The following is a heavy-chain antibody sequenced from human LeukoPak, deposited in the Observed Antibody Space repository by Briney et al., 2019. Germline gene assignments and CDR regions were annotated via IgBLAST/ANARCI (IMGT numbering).Heavy chain of an antibody. Sequence: SETLSLTCTVSGGSISSYYWSWLRQPPGKGLEWIGYIYYSGSTNYNPSLKSRVTISVDTSKNQFSLKLSSVTAADTAVYYCARSVSFGYPWAYLFDPWGQGTLVTVSS. J-gene: IGHJ5*02. CDR1: GGSISSYY. CDR2: IYYSGST. V-gene: IGHV4-59*01. CDR3: ARSVSFGYPWAYLFDP. D-gene: IGHD5-12*01.